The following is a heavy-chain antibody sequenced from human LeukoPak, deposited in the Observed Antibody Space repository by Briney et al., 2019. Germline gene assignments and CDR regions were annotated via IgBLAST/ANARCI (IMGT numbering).Heavy chain of an antibody. CDR1: GGSISSYY. V-gene: IGHV4-59*05. CDR3: ARPPYSSSWEFDP. D-gene: IGHD6-13*01. CDR2: IYYSGST. J-gene: IGHJ5*02. Sequence: PSETLSLTCTVSGGSISSYYWSWIRQPAGKGLEWIGSIYYSGSTYYNPSLKSRVTISVDTSKNQFSLKLSSVTAADTAVYYCARPPYSSSWEFDPWGQGTLVTVSS.